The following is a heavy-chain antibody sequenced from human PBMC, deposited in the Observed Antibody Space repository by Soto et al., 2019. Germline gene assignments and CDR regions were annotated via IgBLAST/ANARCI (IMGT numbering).Heavy chain of an antibody. CDR2: ISPGSDIR. D-gene: IGHD3-16*01. CDR3: TRDPRITDF. J-gene: IGHJ4*02. Sequence: QVRLVESGGGLVKPEGALRLSCAVSGFSLRDYYMTWIRQAPGKWLELLSYISPGSDIRKYADSVEGRFTIARDNAKNSLYLHMISVGAEDTAVYYCTRDPRITDFWGQGTLVTVSS. V-gene: IGHV3-11*01. CDR1: GFSLRDYY.